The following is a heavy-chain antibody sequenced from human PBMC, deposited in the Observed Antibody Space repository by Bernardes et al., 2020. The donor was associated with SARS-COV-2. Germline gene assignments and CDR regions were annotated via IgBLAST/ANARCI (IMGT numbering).Heavy chain of an antibody. CDR1: GFTFSSYW. CDR2: IKQDGSEK. J-gene: IGHJ6*02. Sequence: GGSLRLSCAASGFTFSSYWMSWVRQAPGKGLEWVANIKQDGSEKYYVDSVKGRFTISRDNAKNSLYLQMNSLRAEDTAVYYCASDKPHYYYYYGMDVWGQGTTVTVSS. CDR3: ASDKPHYYYYYGMDV. V-gene: IGHV3-7*01.